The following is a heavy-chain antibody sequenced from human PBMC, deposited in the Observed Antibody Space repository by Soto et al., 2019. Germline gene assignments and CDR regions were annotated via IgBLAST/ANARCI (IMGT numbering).Heavy chain of an antibody. CDR3: ASYGVVTGGYGMDV. Sequence: QVQLVESGGGVVQPGRSLRLSCAASGFTFSSYGMHWVRQAPGKGLEWVAVISYDGSNKYYADSVKGRFTISRDNSKNTLYLQMNSLRAEDTAVYYCASYGVVTGGYGMDVWGQGTTVTVSS. D-gene: IGHD5-18*01. V-gene: IGHV3-30*03. CDR1: GFTFSSYG. J-gene: IGHJ6*02. CDR2: ISYDGSNK.